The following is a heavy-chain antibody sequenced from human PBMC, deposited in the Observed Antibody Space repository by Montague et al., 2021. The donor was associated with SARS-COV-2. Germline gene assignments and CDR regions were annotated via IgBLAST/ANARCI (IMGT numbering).Heavy chain of an antibody. CDR3: ARHLAISGPAAVSDY. D-gene: IGHD2-2*01. V-gene: IGHV4-39*01. CDR2: IHYSGIT. Sequence: SETLSLTCTVSGDSISSGYFYWGWIRQPPGKGLEWVGTIHYSGITYYNPSLKRRVTISVDTSRNQFSLKLSSVTAADTAIYYCARHLAISGPAAVSDYWGQGTLVTVSS. CDR1: GDSISSGYFY. J-gene: IGHJ4*02.